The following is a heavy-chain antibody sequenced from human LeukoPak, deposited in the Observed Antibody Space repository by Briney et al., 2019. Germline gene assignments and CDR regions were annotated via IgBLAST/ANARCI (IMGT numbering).Heavy chain of an antibody. CDR1: GASISNDY. CDR3: ARDEGNYYGMAFDF. Sequence: SETLSLTCTVSGASISNDYWNWMRQSPEKGLEWIGYVSSRGATNYNPSLRSRVTISGDTSKNQFSLRLTSVSAADTAMYFCARDEGNYYGMAFDFWGQGILVTVSS. V-gene: IGHV4-59*01. D-gene: IGHD3-10*01. J-gene: IGHJ4*02. CDR2: VSSRGAT.